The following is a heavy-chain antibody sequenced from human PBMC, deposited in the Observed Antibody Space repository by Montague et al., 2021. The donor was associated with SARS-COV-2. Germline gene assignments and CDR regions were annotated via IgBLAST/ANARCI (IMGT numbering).Heavy chain of an antibody. V-gene: IGHV4-59*11. CDR3: ARSISSSGARDN. CDR2: IFYKGIT. CDR1: GGSLNKHY. D-gene: IGHD3-22*01. J-gene: IGHJ4*02. Sequence: SETLSLTCTVSGGSLNKHYWSWIRKAPGKELEWLGNIFYKGITNYNVXLWGRVSMSLDTPQNQFSLRLTSLTAADTAVYYCARSISSSGARDNWGQGILVTVS.